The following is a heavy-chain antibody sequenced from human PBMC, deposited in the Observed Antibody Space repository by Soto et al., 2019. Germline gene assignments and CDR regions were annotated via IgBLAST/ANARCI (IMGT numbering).Heavy chain of an antibody. V-gene: IGHV1-69*12. J-gene: IGHJ6*02. CDR3: ARGIAVAGYIYYYGMDV. D-gene: IGHD6-19*01. Sequence: QVQLVQSGAEVKKPGSSVKVSCKASGGTFSSYAISWVRQAPGQGLEWMGGIIPIFGTANYAQKFQGRVTITADESTSTAYMELSSLRSEDTAVYYCARGIAVAGYIYYYGMDVWGQGTTVTVSS. CDR1: GGTFSSYA. CDR2: IIPIFGTA.